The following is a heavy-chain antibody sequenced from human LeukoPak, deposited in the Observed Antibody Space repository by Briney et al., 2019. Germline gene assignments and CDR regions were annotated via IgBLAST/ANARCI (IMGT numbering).Heavy chain of an antibody. CDR2: ITASSASI. CDR1: GFTFNTYT. CDR3: ARTDYDILTGYNPYFDY. J-gene: IGHJ4*01. Sequence: GGSLILSCAASGFTFNTYTMNWVRQAPGKGLEWVSCITASSASIYSADSVKGRFTISRDNAKNFLYLQMSSMRAEDTAVYYCARTDYDILTGYNPYFDYWGQGILVTVSS. D-gene: IGHD3-9*01. V-gene: IGHV3-21*01.